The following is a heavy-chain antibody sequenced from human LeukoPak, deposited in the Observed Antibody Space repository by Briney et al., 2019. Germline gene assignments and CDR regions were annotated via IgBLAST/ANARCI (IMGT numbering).Heavy chain of an antibody. CDR3: ARAKVVRAAINPPDL. Sequence: SETLSLTCTVSGGSISSYYWSWIRQPPGKGLEWIGYIYYSGSTNYNPSLKSRVTISVDTSKNQFSLKLSSVTAADTAVYYCARAKVVRAAINPPDLWGQETLVTLST. D-gene: IGHD2-2*01. V-gene: IGHV4-59*12. CDR2: IYYSGST. CDR1: GGSISSYY. J-gene: IGHJ5*02.